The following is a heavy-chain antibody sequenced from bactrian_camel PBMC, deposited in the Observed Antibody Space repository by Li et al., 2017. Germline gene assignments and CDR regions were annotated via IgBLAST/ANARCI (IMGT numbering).Heavy chain of an antibody. J-gene: IGHJ4*01. Sequence: VQLVESGGGSVQAGGSLRLSCSASGYSSDCVGWFRQAPGKEREGVAAMYTGFGGGNIYYDDSVKGRLTISQDNSKNTLFLQMNVLRPEDTAMYYCAAVLLGGASKRLCNPAPLPDCNHWGQGTQVTVS. CDR3: AAVLLGGASKRLCNPAPLPDCNH. D-gene: IGHD4*01. CDR1: GYSSDC. CDR2: MYTGFGGGNI. V-gene: IGHV3S1*01.